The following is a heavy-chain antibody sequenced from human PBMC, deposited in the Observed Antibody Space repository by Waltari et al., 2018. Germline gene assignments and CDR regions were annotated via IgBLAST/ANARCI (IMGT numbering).Heavy chain of an antibody. J-gene: IGHJ4*02. Sequence: QLVESGGGSVQPGGSLRLSCSASGFTFSTSWMSWIRQAPEEVMVRVASINLDGSETLYVDSVKGRFTISRDNARNSLYLQMNSLRVEDTAVYYCARDPPVMVVGVSFDYWGQGTLVTVSS. CDR1: GFTFSTSW. V-gene: IGHV3-7*01. CDR2: INLDGSET. D-gene: IGHD1-26*01. CDR3: ARDPPVMVVGVSFDY.